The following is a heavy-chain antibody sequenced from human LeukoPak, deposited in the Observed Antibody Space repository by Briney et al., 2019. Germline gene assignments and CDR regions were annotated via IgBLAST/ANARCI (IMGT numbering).Heavy chain of an antibody. J-gene: IGHJ4*02. CDR2: IYSGGST. CDR3: ARAGVAYYFDY. D-gene: IGHD2-15*01. CDR1: GFTVSSNY. V-gene: IGHV3-53*01. Sequence: GGSLRLSCAASGFTVSSNYMSWVRQAPGKGLEWVSVIYSGGSTYYADSVKGRFTISRDNSKNTLYLQMNSLRAEDTAVYYCARAGVAYYFDYWGQGTLVTVSS.